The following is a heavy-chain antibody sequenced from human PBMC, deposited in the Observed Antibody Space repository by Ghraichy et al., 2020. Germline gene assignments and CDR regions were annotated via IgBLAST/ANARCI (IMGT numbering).Heavy chain of an antibody. V-gene: IGHV4-59*08. Sequence: SQTLSLTCTVSGDSISNFYWSWIRQPPGKGLEWIGYIYSSGSNSYNPSLKSRVTMSADTSKNQISLKLSSVTATDTAVYYCARRRSGSFYHYTMDVWGQGTTVTVSS. CDR2: IYSSGSN. CDR3: ARRRSGSFYHYTMDV. D-gene: IGHD1-26*01. CDR1: GDSISNFY. J-gene: IGHJ6*02.